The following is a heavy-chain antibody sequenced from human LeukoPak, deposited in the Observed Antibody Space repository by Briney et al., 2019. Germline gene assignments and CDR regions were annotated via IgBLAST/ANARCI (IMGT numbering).Heavy chain of an antibody. CDR2: TYYRFYCYN. V-gene: IGHV6-1*01. D-gene: IGHD2-15*01. CDR3: ARESWDIEAYNWFDP. CDR1: GDTFSSNSAA. J-gene: IGHJ5*02. Sequence: SQTLSLTCALSGDTFSSNSAAWNWSRQSPTRGLEWLERTYYRFYCYNDYSVSVTSRLTINPVTSKNQFSLQLNSVTPDDTAVYYCARESWDIEAYNWFDPWGQGTLVTVSS.